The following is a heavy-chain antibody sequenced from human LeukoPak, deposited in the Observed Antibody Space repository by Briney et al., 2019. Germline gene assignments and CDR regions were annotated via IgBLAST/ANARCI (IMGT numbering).Heavy chain of an antibody. V-gene: IGHV3-53*01. CDR3: ARDFPGIAVAGTRPLDY. CDR2: IYSGGST. Sequence: GGSLRLSCAASGFTVSSNYMSWVRQAPGKGLEWVSVIYSGGSTYYADSVKGRFTISRDNSKNTLYLQMNSLRAEDTAMYYCARDFPGIAVAGTRPLDYWGQGTLVTVSS. D-gene: IGHD6-19*01. CDR1: GFTVSSNY. J-gene: IGHJ4*02.